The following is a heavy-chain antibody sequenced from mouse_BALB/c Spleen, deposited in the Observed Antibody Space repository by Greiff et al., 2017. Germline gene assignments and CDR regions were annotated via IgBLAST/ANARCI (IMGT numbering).Heavy chain of an antibody. J-gene: IGHJ2*01. D-gene: IGHD1-1*01. CDR2: ISSGGGST. CDR3: ARRGGYYGSYYFDY. CDR1: GFAFSSYD. Sequence: EVMLVESGGGLVKPGGSLKLSCAASGFAFSSYDMSWVRQTPEKRLEWVAYISSGGGSTYYPDTVKGRFTISRDNAKNTLYLQMSSLKSEDTAMYYCARRGGYYGSYYFDYWGQGTTLTVSS. V-gene: IGHV5-12-1*01.